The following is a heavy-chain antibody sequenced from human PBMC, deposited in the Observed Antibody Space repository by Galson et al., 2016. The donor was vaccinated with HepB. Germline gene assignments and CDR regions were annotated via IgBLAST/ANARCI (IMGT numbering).Heavy chain of an antibody. CDR2: ISYSGRTS. CDR3: ARPLNRGEFVGPRLAY. CDR1: GFSFGDYF. Sequence: SLRLSCAASGFSFGDYFMTWIRQAPGRGLEWVSYISYSGRTSVHADSVKGRFTISRDNAKNSLFLQMNSLRPEDTAVYYCARPLNRGEFVGPRLAYWGQGTLVAVSS. V-gene: IGHV3-11*04. D-gene: IGHD3-16*01. J-gene: IGHJ4*02.